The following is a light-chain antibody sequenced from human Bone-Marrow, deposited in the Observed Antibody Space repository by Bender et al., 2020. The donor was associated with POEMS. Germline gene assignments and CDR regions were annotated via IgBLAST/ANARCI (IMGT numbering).Light chain of an antibody. J-gene: IGLJ2*01. CDR1: SSNIGAHA. CDR2: SSH. Sequence: QSVLTQPPSASGTPGQRVTISCSGGSSNIGAHAVNWYQHLPGTAPKLLIYSSHRRPSEVPDRFSGSRSGTSASLAISGLQAEDEADYYCCSYAGSGTVIFGGGTKVTVL. V-gene: IGLV1-44*01. CDR3: CSYAGSGTVI.